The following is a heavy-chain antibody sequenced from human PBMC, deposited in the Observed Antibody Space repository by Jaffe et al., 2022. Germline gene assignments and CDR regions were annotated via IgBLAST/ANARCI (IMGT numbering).Heavy chain of an antibody. D-gene: IGHD2-2*01. V-gene: IGHV3-48*03. Sequence: EVQLVESGGGLVQPGGSLRLSCAASGFIFSSDEMHWFRQAPGKGLEWLVYVSESGSDTQYADSVKGRFTVSRDNTKNSLSLQMNSLRDEDTAVYYCVREASTNQCAFDTWGQGTMVTVSS. CDR2: VSESGSDT. J-gene: IGHJ3*02. CDR1: GFIFSSDE. CDR3: VREASTNQCAFDT.